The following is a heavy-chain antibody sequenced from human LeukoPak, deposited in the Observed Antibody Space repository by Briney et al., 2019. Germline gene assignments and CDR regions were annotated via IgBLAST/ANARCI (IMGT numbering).Heavy chain of an antibody. Sequence: SETLSLTCTVSGGSISSGDYYWSWIRQPPGEGLEWIGYIYYSGSTYYNPSLKSRLTMSVDTSKNQFSLKLNNVTAADTAVYYCARFTTETFSFDYWGQGTLVPVSS. CDR1: GGSISSGDYY. J-gene: IGHJ4*02. CDR2: IYYSGST. CDR3: ARFTTETFSFDY. D-gene: IGHD1-14*01. V-gene: IGHV4-30-4*01.